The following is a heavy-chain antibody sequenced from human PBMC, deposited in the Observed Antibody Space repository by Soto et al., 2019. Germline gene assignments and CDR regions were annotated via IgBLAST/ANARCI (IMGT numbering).Heavy chain of an antibody. CDR2: INAGNGNT. Sequence: QVQLVQSGAEVKKPGASVKVSCKASGYTFTSYAMHWVRQAPGQRLEWMGWINAGNGNTKYSQKFQGRVTITRDTSASTAYMELSSLKSEATAVYYCDRDRGTAMVTFDYWGQGTLVTVSS. V-gene: IGHV1-3*01. D-gene: IGHD5-18*01. J-gene: IGHJ4*02. CDR1: GYTFTSYA. CDR3: DRDRGTAMVTFDY.